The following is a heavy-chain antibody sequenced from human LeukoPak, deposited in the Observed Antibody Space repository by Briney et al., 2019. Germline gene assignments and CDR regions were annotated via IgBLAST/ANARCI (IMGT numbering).Heavy chain of an antibody. V-gene: IGHV1-46*01. J-gene: IGHJ4*02. CDR1: GYTSTSYY. CDR2: INPSGGST. Sequence: ASVKVSCKASGYTSTSYYMHWVRQAPGQGLEWMGIINPSGGSTSYAQKFQGRVTMTRDTSTSTVYMELSSLRSEDTAVYYCASDILTGYPLGDYWGQGTLVTVSS. D-gene: IGHD3-9*01. CDR3: ASDILTGYPLGDY.